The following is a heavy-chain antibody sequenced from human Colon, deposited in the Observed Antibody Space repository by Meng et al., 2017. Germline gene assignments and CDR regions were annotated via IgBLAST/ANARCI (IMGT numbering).Heavy chain of an antibody. CDR3: ARQVAATFSGLAFDS. J-gene: IGHJ4*02. CDR2: IDRSGTT. V-gene: IGHV4-38-2*01. D-gene: IGHD2-15*01. CDR1: GYSISTAYY. Sequence: QVQVQESGPGLVKPSETLSLTCSVSGYSISTAYYWGWIRQTPGKGLEWIASIDRSGTTYYNPSLESRVTISVDTSKNQFSVNLSSVTAADTAVYYCARQVAATFSGLAFDSWGQGTLVTVSS.